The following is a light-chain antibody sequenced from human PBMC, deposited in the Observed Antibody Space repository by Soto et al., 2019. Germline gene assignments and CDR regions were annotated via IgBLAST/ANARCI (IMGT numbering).Light chain of an antibody. J-gene: IGLJ2*01. CDR3: CSYGGYSTFVI. CDR1: SSDVGRCNL. Sequence: QSALTQPASVSGSPGQSITISCTGTSSDVGRCNLVSWYQHHPGKAPKVIIYEGSKRPSGVSNRFSASKFGNTASLTISGLQAEDEADYYCCSYGGYSTFVIFGGGTQLTVL. CDR2: EGS. V-gene: IGLV2-23*03.